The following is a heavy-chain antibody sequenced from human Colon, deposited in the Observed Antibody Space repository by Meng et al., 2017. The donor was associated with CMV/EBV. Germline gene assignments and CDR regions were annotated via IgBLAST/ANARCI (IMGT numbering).Heavy chain of an antibody. CDR3: VSLGPTIRY. Sequence: GSLRLSCVGSGFMFEKYEMNWVRQAPGKGPEWISYISSSSSTIKYADSVRGRFTTYRDNARQSMYLQLDSLRVEDTALYYCVSLGPTIRYWGQGTLVTVSS. CDR1: GFMFEKYE. J-gene: IGHJ4*02. V-gene: IGHV3-48*04. D-gene: IGHD2-21*01. CDR2: ISSSSSTI.